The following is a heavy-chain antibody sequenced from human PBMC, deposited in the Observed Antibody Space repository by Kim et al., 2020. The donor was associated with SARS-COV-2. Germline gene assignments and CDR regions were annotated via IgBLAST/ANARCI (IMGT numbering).Heavy chain of an antibody. V-gene: IGHV3-53*01. CDR3: ARRYSSGWYHFGAFDI. Sequence: GGSLRLSCAASGFTVSSNYMSWVRQAPGKGLEWVSVIYSGGSTYYADSVKGRFTISRDNSKNTLYLQMISLRAEDTAVYYCARRYSSGWYHFGAFDIWGRGTMVSDSS. J-gene: IGHJ3*02. D-gene: IGHD6-19*01. CDR2: IYSGGST. CDR1: GFTVSSNY.